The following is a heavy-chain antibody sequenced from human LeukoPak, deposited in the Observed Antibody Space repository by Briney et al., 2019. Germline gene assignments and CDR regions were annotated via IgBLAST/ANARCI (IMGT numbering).Heavy chain of an antibody. D-gene: IGHD3-16*01. J-gene: IGHJ5*02. V-gene: IGHV3-30*02. Sequence: GGSLRLSCVVSGFSLTTFGILWVRQAPGKGLEGVAFIHSDGNKKYYTESVRGRFTISRENSKNTVYLEMNSLTAEDTAVFYCAKDRPIKGGFDPWGQGTPVTVS. CDR3: AKDRPIKGGFDP. CDR2: IHSDGNKK. CDR1: GFSLTTFG.